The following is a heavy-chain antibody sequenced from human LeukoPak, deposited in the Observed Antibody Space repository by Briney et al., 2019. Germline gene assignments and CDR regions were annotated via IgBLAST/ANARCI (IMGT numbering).Heavy chain of an antibody. Sequence: ASVKVSCKASGYTFTGYYMHWVRQAPGQGLEWMGWINPNSGGTNYAQKFQGRVTMTRDTSISTAYMELSRLRSDDTAVYYCARVGDYDILTGHFDYWGQGTLATVSS. D-gene: IGHD3-9*01. J-gene: IGHJ4*02. CDR1: GYTFTGYY. V-gene: IGHV1-2*02. CDR2: INPNSGGT. CDR3: ARVGDYDILTGHFDY.